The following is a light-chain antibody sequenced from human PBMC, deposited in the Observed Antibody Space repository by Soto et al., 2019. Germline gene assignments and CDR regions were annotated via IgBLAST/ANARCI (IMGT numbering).Light chain of an antibody. Sequence: SVLTQPASVSGCPGQSITISCTGTSSDVGGYNYVSWYQQHPGKAPKLMIYEVSNRPSGVSNRFSGSKSGNTASLTISGLQAEDEADYYCSSYTSSSTPYYVFGTGTKVTVL. V-gene: IGLV2-14*01. J-gene: IGLJ1*01. CDR3: SSYTSSSTPYYV. CDR2: EVS. CDR1: SSDVGGYNY.